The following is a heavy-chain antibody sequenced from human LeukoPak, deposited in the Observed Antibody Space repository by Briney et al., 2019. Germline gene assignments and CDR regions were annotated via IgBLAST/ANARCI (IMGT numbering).Heavy chain of an antibody. J-gene: IGHJ2*01. V-gene: IGHV3-11*03. CDR1: GFTFSDYY. D-gene: IGHD3-22*01. Sequence: PGGSLRLSCAASGFTFSDYYMSWIRQAPGKGLEWVSYISSSSSYTNYADSVKGRFTISRDNSKNTLYLQMNSLRAEDTAVYYCARRAYSSGYYPSYWYFDLWGRGTLVTVSS. CDR3: ARRAYSSGYYPSYWYFDL. CDR2: ISSSSSYT.